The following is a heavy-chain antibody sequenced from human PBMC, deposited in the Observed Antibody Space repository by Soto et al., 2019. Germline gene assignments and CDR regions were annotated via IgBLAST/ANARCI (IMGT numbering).Heavy chain of an antibody. CDR2: ISAYNGNT. J-gene: IGHJ6*01. CDR3: ERDGRYCSGGSCYPAMYYDYYGMDV. V-gene: IGHV1-18*01. Sequence: QVQLVQSGAEVKKPGASVKVSCKASGYTFTSYGISWVRQAPGQGLEWMGWISAYNGNTNYAQKLQGRVTMTTDTSTSTVYMERRSLRSDDTAVYYCERDGRYCSGGSCYPAMYYDYYGMDVWGQGTTVTFSS. D-gene: IGHD2-15*01. CDR1: GYTFTSYG.